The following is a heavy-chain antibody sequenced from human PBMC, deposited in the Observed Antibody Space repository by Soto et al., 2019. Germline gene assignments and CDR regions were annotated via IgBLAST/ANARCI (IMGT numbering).Heavy chain of an antibody. Sequence: QVQLVQSGAEVKKPGASVTVSCRSSGDTFNDYYIHWVRQAPGQGLEWMGWINPNGGVTKYAQKFQGWVSMTRDTSIRTVYMQMSRLISDDTAVYYCARESGGATATLDYYYFYMDVWGTGTTVTVSS. V-gene: IGHV1-2*04. CDR2: INPNGGVT. J-gene: IGHJ6*03. CDR3: ARESGGATATLDYYYFYMDV. CDR1: GDTFNDYY. D-gene: IGHD5-12*01.